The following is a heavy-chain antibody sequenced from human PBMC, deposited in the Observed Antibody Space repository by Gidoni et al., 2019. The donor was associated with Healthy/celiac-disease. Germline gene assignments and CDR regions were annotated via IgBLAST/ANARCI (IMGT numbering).Heavy chain of an antibody. J-gene: IGHJ5*02. CDR1: GGSFSGYY. Sequence: QVQLQQWGAGLLKPSETLSLTCAVYGGSFSGYYWSWIPQPPGKGLEWSGEINHSGSTNYNPSLKSRVTISVDTSKNQFSLKLSSVTAADTAVYYCARGIAAAGGGGWFDPWGQGTLVTVSS. CDR2: INHSGST. V-gene: IGHV4-34*01. D-gene: IGHD6-13*01. CDR3: ARGIAAAGGGGWFDP.